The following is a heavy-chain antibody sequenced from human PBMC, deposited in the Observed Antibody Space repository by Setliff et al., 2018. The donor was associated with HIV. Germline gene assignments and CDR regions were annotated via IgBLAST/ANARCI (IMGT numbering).Heavy chain of an antibody. CDR1: GDKSMTYW. J-gene: IGHJ6*02. Sequence: GESLKISCKASGDKSMTYWIGWVRQMPGKGLEWMGIIYPGDSDTRYSPSFQGQVTISVDKSISTAYLQWSSLKASDSAMYYCARCGYSYGSYGMDVWGQGTKVTVSS. CDR3: ARCGYSYGSYGMDV. V-gene: IGHV5-51*01. D-gene: IGHD5-12*01. CDR2: IYPGDSDT.